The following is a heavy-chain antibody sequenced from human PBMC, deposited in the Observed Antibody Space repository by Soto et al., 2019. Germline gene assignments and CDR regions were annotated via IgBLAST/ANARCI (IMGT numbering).Heavy chain of an antibody. D-gene: IGHD4-4*01. CDR3: ARAADDTVTEDYYHYYGMDV. J-gene: IGHJ6*02. CDR1: GFTFSSYG. CDR2: IWYDGSNK. V-gene: IGHV3-33*01. Sequence: QVQLVESGGGVVQPGRSLRLSCAASGFTFSSYGMHWVRQAPGKGLEWVAVIWYDGSNKYYADSVKGRFTISRDNSKNTLYLQMNSLRAEDTAVYYCARAADDTVTEDYYHYYGMDVWGQGTTVTVSS.